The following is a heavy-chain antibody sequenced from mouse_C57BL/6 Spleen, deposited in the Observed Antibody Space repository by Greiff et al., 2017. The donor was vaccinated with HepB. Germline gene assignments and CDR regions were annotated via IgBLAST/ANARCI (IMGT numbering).Heavy chain of an antibody. J-gene: IGHJ3*01. CDR2: IWGVGST. CDR3: ASGDTTAPLAY. V-gene: IGHV2-6*01. D-gene: IGHD1-2*01. Sequence: VMLVESGPGLVAPSQSLSITCTVSGFSLTSYGVDWVRQSPGKGLEWLGVIWGVGSTNYNSALKSRLSISKDNSKSQVFLKMNSLQTDDTAMYYCASGDTTAPLAYWGQGTLVTVSA. CDR1: GFSLTSYG.